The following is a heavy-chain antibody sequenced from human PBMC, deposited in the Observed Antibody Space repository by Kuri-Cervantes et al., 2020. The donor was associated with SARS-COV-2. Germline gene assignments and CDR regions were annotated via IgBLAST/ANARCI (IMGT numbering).Heavy chain of an antibody. D-gene: IGHD3-22*01. Sequence: SCTVSGGSISSGGYYWSWIRQHPGKGLEWIGYIYYSGSTYYNPSLKSRVTISVDTSKNQFSLKLSSVTAADTAVYYCARDFGQYYYDSGGYYYGGGYFDYWGQGTLVTGAS. J-gene: IGHJ4*02. CDR3: ARDFGQYYYDSGGYYYGGGYFDY. CDR1: GGSISSGGYY. V-gene: IGHV4-31*02. CDR2: IYYSGST.